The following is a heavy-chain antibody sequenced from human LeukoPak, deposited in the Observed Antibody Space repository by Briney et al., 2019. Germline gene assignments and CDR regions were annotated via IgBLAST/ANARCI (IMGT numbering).Heavy chain of an antibody. Sequence: ASVKVSCKASGYTFTSYYMHWVRQAPGQGLEWMGIINPSGGSTSYAQKFQGRVTMTRDTSTSTVYMELSSLRSEDTAVYYCAKERRGYSYLNHLPDYWGQGTLVTVSS. J-gene: IGHJ4*02. CDR3: AKERRGYSYLNHLPDY. CDR2: INPSGGST. CDR1: GYTFTSYY. D-gene: IGHD5-18*01. V-gene: IGHV1-46*01.